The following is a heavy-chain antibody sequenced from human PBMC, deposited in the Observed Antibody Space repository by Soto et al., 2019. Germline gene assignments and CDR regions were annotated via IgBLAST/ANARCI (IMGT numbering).Heavy chain of an antibody. J-gene: IGHJ5*02. Sequence: SETLSLTCTVSGASIKSTDYYWSWIRQAPGKGLEWVGYVYYTGSTYYNPSLMSRLTISVDTSKNQFSLKLTSVTAAETAVYYCVRTAREGAVAPHWFDRWGQGTQVTVSS. CDR2: VYYTGST. V-gene: IGHV4-30-4*01. CDR1: GASIKSTDYY. CDR3: VRTAREGAVAPHWFDR. D-gene: IGHD2-21*02.